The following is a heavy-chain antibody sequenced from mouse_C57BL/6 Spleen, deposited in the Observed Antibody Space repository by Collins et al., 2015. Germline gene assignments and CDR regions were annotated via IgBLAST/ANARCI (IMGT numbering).Heavy chain of an antibody. D-gene: IGHD2-1*01. CDR3: TREAYYGNYLSWFAY. CDR2: ISSGGSYT. J-gene: IGHJ3*01. V-gene: IGHV5-6-4*01. Sequence: DVKLVESGGGLVKPGGSLKLSCAASGFTFSSYTMSWVRQTPEKRLEWVATISSGGSYTYYPDSVKGRFTISRDNAKNTLYLQMSSLKSEDTAMYYCTREAYYGNYLSWFAYWGQGTLVTVSA. CDR1: GFTFSSYT.